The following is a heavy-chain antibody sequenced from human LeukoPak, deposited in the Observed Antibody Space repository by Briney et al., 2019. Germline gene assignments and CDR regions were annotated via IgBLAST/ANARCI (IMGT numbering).Heavy chain of an antibody. CDR2: IHYSGST. CDR3: ATAGDWNDVPH. CDR1: GGSISSYY. D-gene: IGHD1-1*01. V-gene: IGHV4-59*01. Sequence: PSETPSLTCTVSGGSISSYYWSWIRQPPGKGLEWLGYIHYSGSTNYNPYLKSRVTISVDTSKNQFSLRLSSVTAADTAVYYCATAGDWNDVPHWGQGTLVTVSS. J-gene: IGHJ4*02.